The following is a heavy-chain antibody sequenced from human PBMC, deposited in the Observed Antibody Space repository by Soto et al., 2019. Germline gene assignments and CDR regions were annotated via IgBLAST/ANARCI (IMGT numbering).Heavy chain of an antibody. V-gene: IGHV3-13*01. CDR2: IGSAGDT. CDR1: GFTLSGYD. Sequence: GGSLRLSCAASGFTLSGYDIHWVRQATGKGLEWVSGIGSAGDTYYADSVKGRFTISRDNAKNSLYLQMNSLRAEDTAVYYCVRDLKVGLDGYYYGMDVWGQGTTVTVSS. D-gene: IGHD2-2*03. CDR3: VRDLKVGLDGYYYGMDV. J-gene: IGHJ6*02.